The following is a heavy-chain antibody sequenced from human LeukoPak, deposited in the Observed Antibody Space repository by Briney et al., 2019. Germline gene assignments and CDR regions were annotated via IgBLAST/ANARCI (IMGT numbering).Heavy chain of an antibody. D-gene: IGHD1-14*01. J-gene: IGHJ5*02. Sequence: ASLNVSCKASGYTFTSYGISWVRQAPGQGLECMGWISAYNGNTNYAQKLQGRVTMTTDTSTSTAYMELRSLRYDDTAVYYCARSPEGDWFDPWGQGTLVTVSS. CDR2: ISAYNGNT. CDR1: GYTFTSYG. CDR3: ARSPEGDWFDP. V-gene: IGHV1-18*01.